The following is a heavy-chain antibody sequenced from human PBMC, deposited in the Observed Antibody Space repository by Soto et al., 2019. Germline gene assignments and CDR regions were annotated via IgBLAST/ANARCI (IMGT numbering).Heavy chain of an antibody. J-gene: IGHJ5*02. V-gene: IGHV4-34*01. D-gene: IGHD3-3*01. Sequence: QVQLQQWGAGLLKPSETLSLTCAVYGGSFSGYYWSWIRQPPGKGLEWIGEINHSGSTNYNPSLKSLVTISVDTSMYPFARNLSSVTAADTAVYYCARGKLTIFGVVPQGVWFDPWGQGTLVTVSS. CDR1: GGSFSGYY. CDR3: ARGKLTIFGVVPQGVWFDP. CDR2: INHSGST.